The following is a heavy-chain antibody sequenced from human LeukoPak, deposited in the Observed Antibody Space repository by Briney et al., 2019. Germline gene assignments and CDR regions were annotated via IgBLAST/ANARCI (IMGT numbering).Heavy chain of an antibody. CDR3: ARSEFYCSSTSCPFQH. J-gene: IGHJ1*01. CDR1: GGSISSYY. CDR2: IYYSGST. Sequence: PSETLSLTCTDSGGSISSYYWSWIRQPPGKGLEWIGYIYYSGSTNYNPSLKSRVTISVDTSKNQFSLKLSSVTAADTAVYYCARSEFYCSSTSCPFQHWGQGTLVTVSS. V-gene: IGHV4-59*08. D-gene: IGHD2-2*01.